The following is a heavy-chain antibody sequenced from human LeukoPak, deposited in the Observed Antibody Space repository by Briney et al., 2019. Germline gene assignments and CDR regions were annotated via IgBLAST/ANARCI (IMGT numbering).Heavy chain of an antibody. D-gene: IGHD1-14*01. V-gene: IGHV3-23*01. CDR1: GFAFSNYA. Sequence: GGSLRPSCAASGFAFSNYAMSWVRQAPGKGLEWVSTISGVGFSTYSADSVEGRFTISRDNTKSTLFLQMNGLRADDTAVYYCARDRKSSTASNWFDPWGRGTQVTVSS. CDR3: ARDRKSSTASNWFDP. CDR2: ISGVGFST. J-gene: IGHJ5*02.